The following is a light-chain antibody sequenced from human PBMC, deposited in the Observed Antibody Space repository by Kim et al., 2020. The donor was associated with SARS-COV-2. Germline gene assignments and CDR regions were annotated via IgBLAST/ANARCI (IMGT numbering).Light chain of an antibody. CDR2: DAS. Sequence: GDRVTITCRASQSISSRLAWYQQKPGKAPKLLIHDASSLESGVPSRFSGGGSGTEFTLTISSLQPDDFTTYYCQQYNSYSGTFGQGTKLEI. CDR3: QQYNSYSGT. CDR1: QSISSR. V-gene: IGKV1-5*01. J-gene: IGKJ2*02.